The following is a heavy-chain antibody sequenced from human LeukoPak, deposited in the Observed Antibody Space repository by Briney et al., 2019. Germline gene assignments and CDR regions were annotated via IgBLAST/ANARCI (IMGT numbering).Heavy chain of an antibody. CDR2: VIRDGSFT. V-gene: IGHV3-74*01. J-gene: IGHJ4*02. CDR1: GFTFTSYW. D-gene: IGHD5-24*01. Sequence: PGGSLRLSCAASGFTFTSYWMHWVRQAPGKGLEWVSRVIRDGSFTNYADSVKGRFTISRDNAKNTLYLQMSSLRAEDTAVYFCVRDGDDFNFDYWGQGSLVTASS. CDR3: VRDGDDFNFDY.